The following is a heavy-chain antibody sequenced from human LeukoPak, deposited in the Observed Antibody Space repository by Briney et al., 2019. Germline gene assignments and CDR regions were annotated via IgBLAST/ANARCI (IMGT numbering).Heavy chain of an antibody. J-gene: IGHJ3*02. Sequence: GGSLRLSCAASGFTFSSYSMNWVRQAPGKGLEGVSSISSSSYYIYYADSVKGRFTISRDNAKNSLYLQMNSLRAEDAAVYYCARENTQAGPFDIWGQGTMVTVSS. CDR3: ARENTQAGPFDI. V-gene: IGHV3-21*01. CDR1: GFTFSSYS. D-gene: IGHD2-2*02. CDR2: ISSSSYYI.